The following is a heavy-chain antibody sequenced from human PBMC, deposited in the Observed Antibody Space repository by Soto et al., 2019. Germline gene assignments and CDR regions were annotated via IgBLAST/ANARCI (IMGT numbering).Heavy chain of an antibody. J-gene: IGHJ4*02. CDR2: ISYDGSNK. V-gene: IGHV3-30*18. D-gene: IGHD2-15*01. CDR3: AKDIRRYCSGGSCYYFDY. Sequence: GGSLRLSCVASGFTFSSYGMHWVRQAPGKGLEWVAVISYDGSNKYYADSVKGRFTISRDNSKNTLYLQMNSLRAEDTAVYYCAKDIRRYCSGGSCYYFDYWGQGTLVTVSS. CDR1: GFTFSSYG.